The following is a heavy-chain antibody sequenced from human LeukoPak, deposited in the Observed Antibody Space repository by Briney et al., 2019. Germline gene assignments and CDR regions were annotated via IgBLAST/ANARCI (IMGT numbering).Heavy chain of an antibody. CDR3: ARDGISTIFGVVITTDAFDI. CDR1: GGSISSGSYY. CDR2: IYTSGST. V-gene: IGHV4-61*02. Sequence: SQTLSLTCTVSGGSISSGSYYWSWIRQPAGKGLEWIGRIYTSGSTSYNPSLKSRVTISVDTSKNQFSLKLSSVTAADTAVYYCARDGISTIFGVVITTDAFDIWGQGTMVTVSS. D-gene: IGHD3-3*01. J-gene: IGHJ3*02.